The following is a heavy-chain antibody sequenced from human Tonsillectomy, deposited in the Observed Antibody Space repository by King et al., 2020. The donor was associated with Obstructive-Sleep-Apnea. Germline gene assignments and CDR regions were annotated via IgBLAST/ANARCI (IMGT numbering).Heavy chain of an antibody. CDR2: ISYDGRKK. CDR3: AGDAWWDARYYFYGMDV. Sequence: VQLVESGGGVVQPGRSLRLSCAASGSSFRNYAMHWVRQAPGKGLEWVALISYDGRKKYYADSVKGRFTISRDNSKNTLYMEMNRLRAEDTDVYFCAGDAWWDARYYFYGMDVWGQGTTVTVSS. V-gene: IGHV3-30*04. D-gene: IGHD1-26*01. CDR1: GSSFRNYA. J-gene: IGHJ6*02.